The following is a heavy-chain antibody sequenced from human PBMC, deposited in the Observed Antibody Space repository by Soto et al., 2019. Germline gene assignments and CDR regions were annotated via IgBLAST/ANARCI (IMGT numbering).Heavy chain of an antibody. V-gene: IGHV3-73*01. Sequence: EVQLVESGGGLVQPGGSLKLSCAASGFTFGGSAMHWVRQASGKGLEWVGRIRSKTNNYATAYAASVKGRFTISRDDSKNTAYLQMNSLKTEDTAVHFCTSSPYGDTDYWGQGTLVTVSS. J-gene: IGHJ4*02. CDR3: TSSPYGDTDY. D-gene: IGHD4-17*01. CDR2: IRSKTNNYAT. CDR1: GFTFGGSA.